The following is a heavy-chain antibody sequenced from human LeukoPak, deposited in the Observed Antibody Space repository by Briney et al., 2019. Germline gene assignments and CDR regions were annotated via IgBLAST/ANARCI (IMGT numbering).Heavy chain of an antibody. D-gene: IGHD6-13*01. CDR1: GFTVSSNY. J-gene: IGHJ4*02. CDR3: AKEGIAAAGTFDY. V-gene: IGHV3-53*05. Sequence: QSGGSLRLSCAASGFTVSSNYMSWVRQAPGKGLEWVSVIYSGGSTYYADSVKGRFTISRDNSKNTLYLQMNSLRAEDTAVYYCAKEGIAAAGTFDYWGQGTLVTVSS. CDR2: IYSGGST.